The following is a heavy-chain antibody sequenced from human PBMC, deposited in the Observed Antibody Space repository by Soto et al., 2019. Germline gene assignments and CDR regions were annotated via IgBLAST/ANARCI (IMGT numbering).Heavy chain of an antibody. CDR2: IWYDGSNK. CDR1: GFTFSSYG. D-gene: IGHD5-18*01. V-gene: IGHV3-33*01. CDR3: ARGAGYSYGYFEF. Sequence: PGGSLRLSCAASGFTFSSYGMHWVRQAPGKGLEWVAVIWYDGSNKYYADSVKGRFTISRDNSENTLYLQMNSLRAEDTAVYYCARGAGYSYGYFEFWGQGTLVTVSS. J-gene: IGHJ4*02.